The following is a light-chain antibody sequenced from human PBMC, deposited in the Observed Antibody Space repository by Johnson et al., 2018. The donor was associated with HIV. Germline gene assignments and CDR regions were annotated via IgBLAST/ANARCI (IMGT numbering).Light chain of an antibody. CDR3: GTWDTSLSAYV. Sequence: QSVFTQPPSVSAAPGQKVTISCSGSSSNIGNNYVSWYQQLPGTAPKLLIYDNNKRPSGIPDRFSGSTSGTSATLGITGLQTWDDAVYYCGTWDTSLSAYVFGTGTKVTVL. V-gene: IGLV1-51*02. CDR2: DNN. J-gene: IGLJ1*01. CDR1: SSNIGNNY.